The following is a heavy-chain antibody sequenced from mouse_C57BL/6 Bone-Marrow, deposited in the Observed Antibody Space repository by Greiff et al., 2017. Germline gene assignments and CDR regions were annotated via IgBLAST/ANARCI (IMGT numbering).Heavy chain of an antibody. CDR3: TRDYDYEFDY. CDR2: IGPENGDT. CDR1: GFNIKDDY. V-gene: IGHV14-4*01. J-gene: IGHJ2*01. Sequence: EVQLQQSGAELVRPGASVKLSCTASGFNIKDDYMPWVKQRPEQGLEWIGWIGPENGDTEYASKFQGRATITADTSSNTAYLQISSLTSEDTAVYYCTRDYDYEFDYWGQGTTLTVSS. D-gene: IGHD2-4*01.